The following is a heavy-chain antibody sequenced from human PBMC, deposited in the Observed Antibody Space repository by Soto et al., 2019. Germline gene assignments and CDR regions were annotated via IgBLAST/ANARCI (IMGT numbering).Heavy chain of an antibody. CDR1: GGSFSGYY. Sequence: KASETLSLTCAVYGGSFSGYYWSWIRQPPGKGLEWIGEINHSGSTNYNPSLKSRVTISVDTSKNQFSLKLSSVTAADTAVYYCARLPKRPGLLYGRDYYGMDVWGQGTTVTVSS. CDR2: INHSGST. D-gene: IGHD3-10*01. J-gene: IGHJ6*02. CDR3: ARLPKRPGLLYGRDYYGMDV. V-gene: IGHV4-34*01.